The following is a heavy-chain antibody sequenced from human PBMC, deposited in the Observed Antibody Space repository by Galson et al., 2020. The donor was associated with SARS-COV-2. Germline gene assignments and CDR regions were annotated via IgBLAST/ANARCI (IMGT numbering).Heavy chain of an antibody. CDR1: GFSLNNAW. CDR2: IKSKTDGGTT. Sequence: GGSLRLSCAASGFSLNNAWMSWVRQAPGKGLEWVARIKSKTDGGTTDYAAPVKGRFTISRDDSKRTIYLQMNSLKSEDTAVYYCVTDKGSLFSNHYFDDWGQGHLVSVSS. CDR3: VTDKGSLFSNHYFDD. J-gene: IGHJ4*02. D-gene: IGHD4-4*01. V-gene: IGHV3-15*01.